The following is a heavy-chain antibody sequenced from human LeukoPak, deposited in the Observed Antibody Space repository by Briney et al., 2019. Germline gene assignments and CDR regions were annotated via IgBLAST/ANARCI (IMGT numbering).Heavy chain of an antibody. Sequence: GGSLRLSCAASGFTFSSYWMHWVRQAPGKGLVWVSRINSDGSSTSYADSVKGRFTISRDNAKNSLYLQMNSLRAEDTAVYYCARDKARTYYYDSSGYSFDYWGQGTLVTVSS. CDR1: GFTFSSYW. J-gene: IGHJ4*02. CDR2: INSDGSST. D-gene: IGHD3-22*01. CDR3: ARDKARTYYYDSSGYSFDY. V-gene: IGHV3-74*01.